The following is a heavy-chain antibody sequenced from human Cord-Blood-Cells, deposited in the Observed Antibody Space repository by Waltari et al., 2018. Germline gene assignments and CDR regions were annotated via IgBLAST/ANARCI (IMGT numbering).Heavy chain of an antibody. V-gene: IGHV3-23*01. D-gene: IGHD2-2*01. CDR3: AKTRGYCSSTSCYFPFDY. CDR2: ISGCGWST. Sequence: EVQLLESGGGLVQPGGSLRLSCAASGFTFSSYAMSWVRQAPGKGLEWVSAISGCGWSTYYADSVKGRFTISRDNSKNTLYLQMNSLRAEDTAVYYCAKTRGYCSSTSCYFPFDYWGQGTLVTVSS. CDR1: GFTFSSYA. J-gene: IGHJ4*02.